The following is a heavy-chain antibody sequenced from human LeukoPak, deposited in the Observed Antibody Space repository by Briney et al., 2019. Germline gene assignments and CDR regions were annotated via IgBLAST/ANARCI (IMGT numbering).Heavy chain of an antibody. D-gene: IGHD6-6*01. V-gene: IGHV1-69*02. CDR1: GGTFSGHT. CDR2: IIPILDIA. CDR3: ARGGQLSTGAYFDY. Sequence: SVKVSCKTSGGTFSGHTFSWVRQAPGQGLEWMGRIIPILDIANYAQKFQGRVTITADKSTSTAYMDLSSLTSEDTAVYYCARGGQLSTGAYFDYWGQGTLVTIAS. J-gene: IGHJ4*02.